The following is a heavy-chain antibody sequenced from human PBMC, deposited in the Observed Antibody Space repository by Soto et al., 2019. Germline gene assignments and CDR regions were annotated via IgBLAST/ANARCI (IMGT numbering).Heavy chain of an antibody. J-gene: IGHJ4*02. D-gene: IGHD6-6*01. Sequence: SETLSLTCTVSGYSISSGYYWGWIRQPPGKGLEWIGSIYHSGSTYYNPSLKSRDTISVDTSKNQFSLKLSSVTAADTAVYYCARLDSSSSPLDYWGQGTLVTVSS. V-gene: IGHV4-38-2*02. CDR3: ARLDSSSSPLDY. CDR2: IYHSGST. CDR1: GYSISSGYY.